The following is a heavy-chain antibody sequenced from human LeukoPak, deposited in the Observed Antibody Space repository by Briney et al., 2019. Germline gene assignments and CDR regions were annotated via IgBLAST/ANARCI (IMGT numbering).Heavy chain of an antibody. CDR2: ISSSSSTI. V-gene: IGHV3-48*01. D-gene: IGHD2-21*02. CDR3: ARGRGGDCYNY. Sequence: GGSLRLSCAASGFTFSSYSMNWVRQAPGKGLEWGSYISSSSSTIYYADSVKGRFTISRDKAKNSLYLPMNRLRTEDTAVYYCARGRGGDCYNYWGQGTLVTVSS. CDR1: GFTFSSYS. J-gene: IGHJ4*02.